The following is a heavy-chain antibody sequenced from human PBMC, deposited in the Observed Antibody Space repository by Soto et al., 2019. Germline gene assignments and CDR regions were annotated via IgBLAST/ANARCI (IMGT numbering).Heavy chain of an antibody. CDR3: ARGGDIVVVQAARGGYYYYYCMDV. Sequence: QVQLVQSGAEVKKPGSSVKVSCKASGGTFSSYAISWVRQAPGQGLEWMGGIIPIFGTAKYAQKFQGRDTITADESTSKAYMELSSLRSEDTAVYYCARGGDIVVVQAARGGYYYYYCMDVWGQGTTVTVSS. V-gene: IGHV1-69*01. CDR2: IIPIFGTA. CDR1: GGTFSSYA. J-gene: IGHJ6*02. D-gene: IGHD2-2*01.